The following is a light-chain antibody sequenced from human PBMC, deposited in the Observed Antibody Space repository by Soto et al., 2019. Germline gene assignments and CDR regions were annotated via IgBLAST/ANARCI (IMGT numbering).Light chain of an antibody. Sequence: EIVLTQSPGTLSLSPGERATLSCRASQSVSSSYLAWYQQKFGQAPRLLIYDASSRATGVPDRFSGSGSGTDFTLTIRRLEPEDFAVYYCLQYGSSPRTFGQGTTVEFK. CDR1: QSVSSSY. CDR3: LQYGSSPRT. V-gene: IGKV3-20*01. CDR2: DAS. J-gene: IGKJ1*01.